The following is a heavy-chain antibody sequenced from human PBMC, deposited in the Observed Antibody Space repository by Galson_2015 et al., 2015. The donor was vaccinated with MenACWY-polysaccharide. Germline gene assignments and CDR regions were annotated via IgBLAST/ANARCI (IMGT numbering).Heavy chain of an antibody. D-gene: IGHD3-16*01. J-gene: IGHJ4*02. CDR1: GFTFSSYA. CDR3: ARESNWAYDS. CDR2: IYPSGAT. V-gene: IGHV3-23*02. Sequence: SLRLSCAISGFTFSSYAMNWVRQVPGRGLEYVSDIYPSGATYYRDSVRGRFTMSRDAFQNSLYLQMNNLRVEDTAIYFCARESNWAYDSWGTGTLVTVSS.